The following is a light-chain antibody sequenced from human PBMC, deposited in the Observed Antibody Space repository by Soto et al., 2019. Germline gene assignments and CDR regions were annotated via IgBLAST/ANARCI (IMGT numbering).Light chain of an antibody. V-gene: IGLV2-11*01. CDR1: SSDVGGYNY. J-gene: IGLJ3*02. CDR2: DVS. CDR3: CSYAGSYGV. Sequence: QSALTQPRSVSGSPGQSVTISCTGTSSDVGGYNYVSWYQQHPGKAPKLMIFDVSKRPSGVPDRFSGSKSGNTASLTISGLQAEDEADYSCCSYAGSYGVFGGGTKVTVL.